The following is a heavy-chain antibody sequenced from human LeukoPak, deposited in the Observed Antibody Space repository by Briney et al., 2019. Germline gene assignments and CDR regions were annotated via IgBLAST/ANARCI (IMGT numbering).Heavy chain of an antibody. CDR3: ARLGDGYNFYY. V-gene: IGHV4-39*01. CDR1: GGSISSYY. D-gene: IGHD5-24*01. CDR2: IYYSGST. Sequence: SETLSLTCTVSGGSISSYYWGWIRQTPGKGLEWIGSIYYSGSTYYNPSLKSRVTISVDTSKNQFSLKLSSVTAADTAVYYCARLGDGYNFYYWGQGTLVTVSS. J-gene: IGHJ4*02.